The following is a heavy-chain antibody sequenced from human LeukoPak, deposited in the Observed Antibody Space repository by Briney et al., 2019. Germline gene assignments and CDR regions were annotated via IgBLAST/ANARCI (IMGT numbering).Heavy chain of an antibody. J-gene: IGHJ4*02. CDR3: AKDDVPYRGTYTPFDV. V-gene: IGHV4-4*07. CDR1: GASISSYY. D-gene: IGHD3-10*02. Sequence: SETLSLTCSVSGASISSYYWSWVRQPAGKGLEWIGRIYISGTTKHNPSLKSRVTMSVDTSKNQFSLRLTSVTAADTAVYFCAKDDVPYRGTYTPFDVWGQGTLVTVSS. CDR2: IYISGTT.